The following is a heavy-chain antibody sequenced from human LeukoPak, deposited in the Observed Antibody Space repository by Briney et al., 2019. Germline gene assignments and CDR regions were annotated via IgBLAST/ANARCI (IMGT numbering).Heavy chain of an antibody. J-gene: IGHJ6*03. Sequence: SETLSLTCTVSGGSISSHYWSWIRQPPGKGLEWIGYIYYSGSTNYNPPLKSRVTISVDTSKNQFSLKLSSVTAPDTAVYYCARSTGTEYYYYYYYKDVWGKGTTVTVSS. CDR3: ARSTGTEYYYYYYYKDV. CDR2: IYYSGST. V-gene: IGHV4-59*11. D-gene: IGHD1-1*01. CDR1: GGSISSHY.